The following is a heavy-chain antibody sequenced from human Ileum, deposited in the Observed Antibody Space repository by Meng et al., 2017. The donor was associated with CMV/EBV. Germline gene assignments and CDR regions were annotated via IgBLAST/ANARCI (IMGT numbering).Heavy chain of an antibody. J-gene: IGHJ6*02. CDR2: IKRKTDGETT. CDR1: DFTFTEAW. CDR3: STERVYYDYGMDV. Sequence: SDFTFTEAWMNWVRQAPGKGLEWVGRIKRKTDGETTDYAAPVRGRFIISRDDSKNTLYLQMNSLKSEDTAVYYCSTERVYYDYGMDVWGQGTTVTVSS. V-gene: IGHV3-15*07.